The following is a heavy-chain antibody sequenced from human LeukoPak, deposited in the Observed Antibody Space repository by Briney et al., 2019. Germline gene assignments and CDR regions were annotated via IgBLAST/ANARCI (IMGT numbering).Heavy chain of an antibody. J-gene: IGHJ3*02. CDR3: ARAYYDSSGYFGDAFDI. V-gene: IGHV1-18*01. Sequence: ASVKVSCKASGYTFTSYGISWVRQAPGQGREWMGWISAYNGNTNYAQKLQGRVTMTTDTSTSTAYMELRSLRSDDTAVYYCARAYYDSSGYFGDAFDIWGQGTMVTVSS. CDR1: GYTFTSYG. CDR2: ISAYNGNT. D-gene: IGHD3-22*01.